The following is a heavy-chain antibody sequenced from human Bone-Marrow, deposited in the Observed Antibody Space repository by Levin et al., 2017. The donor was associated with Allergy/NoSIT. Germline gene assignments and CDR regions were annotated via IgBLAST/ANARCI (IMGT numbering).Heavy chain of an antibody. Sequence: KASETLSLTCSVSGVSITTTNHYWAWIRQPPGKGLEWIGSLFYSGSTFYNPSLNSRVTMSLDTSNHQFSLKLSSVTAADTAIYYCATNSFDFLSGYPNWFDPWGQGTLVTVSS. CDR1: GVSITTTNHY. D-gene: IGHD3-3*01. V-gene: IGHV4-39*07. CDR2: LFYSGST. J-gene: IGHJ5*02. CDR3: ATNSFDFLSGYPNWFDP.